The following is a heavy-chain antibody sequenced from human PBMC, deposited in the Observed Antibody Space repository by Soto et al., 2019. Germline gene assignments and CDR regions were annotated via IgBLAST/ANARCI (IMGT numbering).Heavy chain of an antibody. Sequence: QVQLQESGPGLVKPSQTLSLTCTVSGGSISSDSYFWSWIRQHPGEGLEWIGHVHYSATTYYNPSLTSRVSISVDTSKNQFSLKLSSVTAPDTAIYYCARAVRGGDRGDWFAPWGQGTLVTVSS. CDR3: ARAVRGGDRGDWFAP. D-gene: IGHD2-21*02. CDR2: VHYSATT. CDR1: GGSISSDSYF. J-gene: IGHJ5*02. V-gene: IGHV4-31*03.